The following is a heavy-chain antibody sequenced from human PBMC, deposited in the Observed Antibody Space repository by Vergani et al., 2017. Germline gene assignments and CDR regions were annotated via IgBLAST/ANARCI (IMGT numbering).Heavy chain of an antibody. Sequence: QVQLVESGGGVVQPGTSLRLSCVVSGFALNRHAMYWVRQAPGKGLEWVVGISFDGTNEYYPDLVKGRFTISRDIAKNTLSLQVRSLRLEDTGVYHCVRDRGLCAGGRCYTEAWDYWGQGTPVTVSS. V-gene: IGHV3-30-3*01. CDR1: GFALNRHA. CDR2: ISFDGTNE. CDR3: VRDRGLCAGGRCYTEAWDY. D-gene: IGHD2-2*02. J-gene: IGHJ4*02.